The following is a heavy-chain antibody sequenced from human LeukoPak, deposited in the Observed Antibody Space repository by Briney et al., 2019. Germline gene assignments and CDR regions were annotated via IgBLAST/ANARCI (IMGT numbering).Heavy chain of an antibody. CDR3: AAHYYDSSGYYYVNWFDP. J-gene: IGHJ5*02. D-gene: IGHD3-22*01. V-gene: IGHV1-2*06. Sequence: ASVKVSCKASGYTFTGYYMHWVRQAPGQGLEWMGRINPNSGGTNYVQKFQGRVTMTRDTSISTAYMELSRLRSDDTAVYYCAAHYYDSSGYYYVNWFDPWGQGTLVTVSS. CDR2: INPNSGGT. CDR1: GYTFTGYY.